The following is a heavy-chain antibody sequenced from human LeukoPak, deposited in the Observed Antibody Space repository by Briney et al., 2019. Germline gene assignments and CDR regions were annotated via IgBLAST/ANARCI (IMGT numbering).Heavy chain of an antibody. V-gene: IGHV3-30*02. D-gene: IGHD5-18*01. CDR3: AKELDTAMDPQYYFDY. CDR1: GFTFSSYG. Sequence: GGSLRLSCAASGFTFSSYGMHWVRQAPGKGLEWVAFIRYDGSNKYYADSVKGRFTISRDNSKNTLYLQMNSLRAEDTAVYYCAKELDTAMDPQYYFDYWGQGTLVTASS. CDR2: IRYDGSNK. J-gene: IGHJ4*02.